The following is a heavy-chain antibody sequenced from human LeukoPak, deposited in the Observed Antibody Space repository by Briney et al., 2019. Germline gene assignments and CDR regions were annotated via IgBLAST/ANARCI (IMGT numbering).Heavy chain of an antibody. Sequence: GGSLRLSCSGYGFTFSNSWMLWVRQAPGRGLEWVARIKRDIDGGTTDYAAPVKGRFTITRDDSENTLYLQMNSLKTEDTAVHYCTTDLPRSTSCSHDYWGQGTQVTVSS. V-gene: IGHV3-15*01. CDR3: TTDLPRSTSCSHDY. CDR1: GFTFSNSW. D-gene: IGHD2/OR15-2a*01. J-gene: IGHJ4*02. CDR2: IKRDIDGGTT.